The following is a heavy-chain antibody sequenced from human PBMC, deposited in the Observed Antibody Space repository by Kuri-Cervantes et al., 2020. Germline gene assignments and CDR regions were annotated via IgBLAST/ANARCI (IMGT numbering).Heavy chain of an antibody. CDR2: TNPNSGNA. J-gene: IGHJ4*02. D-gene: IGHD6-19*01. V-gene: IGHV1-8*01. Sequence: ASVQISCKASGYTFTSSDINWVRQATGQGLEWMGWTNPNSGNAGYAQKFQGSVTMTRNNSKSTAYMELSSLRSDDTAVYYCARESRSRWLNWGQGTLVTVSS. CDR3: ARESRSRWLN. CDR1: GYTFTSSD.